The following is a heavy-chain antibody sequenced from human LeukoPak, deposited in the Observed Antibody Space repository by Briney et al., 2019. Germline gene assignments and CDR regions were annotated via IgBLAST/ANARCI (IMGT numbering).Heavy chain of an antibody. CDR2: IDRSGGST. J-gene: IGHJ5*01. Sequence: GGSLRLSCAASRFTFSSYEMNWVRQAPGKGLGWVAAIDRSGGSTFYADSVKGRFTISKDNSKNTLYLQINSLRVDDTAIYYCARGSHGEHDSWGQGTLVTVSS. CDR3: ARGSHGEHDS. CDR1: RFTFSSYE. D-gene: IGHD4-17*01. V-gene: IGHV3-23*01.